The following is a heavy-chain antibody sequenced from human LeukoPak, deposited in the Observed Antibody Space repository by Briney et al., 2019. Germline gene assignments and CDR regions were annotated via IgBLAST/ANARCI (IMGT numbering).Heavy chain of an antibody. D-gene: IGHD3-3*01. J-gene: IGHJ4*02. CDR2: ILHSGST. CDR3: AKTRDFWNGHFDN. CDR1: GGSITSDTYY. V-gene: IGHV4-30-2*01. Sequence: PSQTLSLTCDVSGGSITSDTYYWSWIRQPPGKGLEWIGYILHSGSTHQNPSLKSRVTISVDTSKSQFSLNLSSVTAADTAVHYCAKTRDFWNGHFDNWGQGTLVTVSS.